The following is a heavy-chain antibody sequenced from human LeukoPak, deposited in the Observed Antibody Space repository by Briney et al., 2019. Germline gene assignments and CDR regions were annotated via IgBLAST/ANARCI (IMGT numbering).Heavy chain of an antibody. CDR1: GGTFSSYA. CDR2: IIPIFGTA. J-gene: IGHJ4*02. V-gene: IGHV1-69*13. Sequence: GASVKASCKASGGTFSSYAISWVRQAPGQGLEWMGGIIPIFGTANYAQKFQGRVTITADESTSTAYMELSSLRSEDTAVYYCARVSRYYFDYWGQGTLVTVSS. CDR3: ARVSRYYFDY.